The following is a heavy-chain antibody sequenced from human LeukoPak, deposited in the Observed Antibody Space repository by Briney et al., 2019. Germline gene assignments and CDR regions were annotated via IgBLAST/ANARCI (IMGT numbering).Heavy chain of an antibody. Sequence: GGSLRLSCAASGFTFSSYSMNWVRQAPGKGLEWVSSISSSSSYIYYADSVKGRFTISRDNAKNSLYLQMNSLRAEDTAVYYCARSRIKVLGTYYFDYWGQGTLVTVSS. V-gene: IGHV3-21*01. D-gene: IGHD1-7*01. CDR3: ARSRIKVLGTYYFDY. CDR2: ISSSSSYI. J-gene: IGHJ4*02. CDR1: GFTFSSYS.